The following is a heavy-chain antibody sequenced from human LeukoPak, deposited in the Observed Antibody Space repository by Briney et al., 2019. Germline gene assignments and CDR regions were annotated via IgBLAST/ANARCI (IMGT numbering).Heavy chain of an antibody. CDR3: ASYLVPPLYAFDI. Sequence: GGSLRLSCAASGFTVSSNYMSWVRQAPGKGLEWVSIIYSGGSTFYADSVKGRFTISRDNAKNSLYLQMNSLRAEDTAVYYCASYLVPPLYAFDIWGQGTMVTVSS. D-gene: IGHD2-2*01. CDR1: GFTVSSNY. J-gene: IGHJ3*02. CDR2: IYSGGST. V-gene: IGHV3-53*01.